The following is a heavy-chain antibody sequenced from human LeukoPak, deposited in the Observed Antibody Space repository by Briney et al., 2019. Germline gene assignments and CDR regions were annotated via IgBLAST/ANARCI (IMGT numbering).Heavy chain of an antibody. D-gene: IGHD3-22*01. CDR3: ARDFSSGYHFDY. CDR2: INPNSGGT. J-gene: IGHJ4*02. Sequence: ASVKVSCKASGYTFTGYYMHWVRQAPGQGLEWMGRINPNSGGTNYAQKFQGRVTMTRDTSISTAYMELSRLRSDDTAVYYCARDFSSGYHFDYWGQGTQVTVSS. CDR1: GYTFTGYY. V-gene: IGHV1-2*06.